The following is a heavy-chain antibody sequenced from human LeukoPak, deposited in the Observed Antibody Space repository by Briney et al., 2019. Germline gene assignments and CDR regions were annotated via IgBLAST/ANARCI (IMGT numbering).Heavy chain of an antibody. CDR3: AKDSGYYDSSGYCDI. Sequence: GRSLRLSCAVSGFTFSSYGMHWVRHAQGQGLERGAVISHDGSNKYYEDPVKGRFTNSRDNSKNTLYQQKNSLRAEDTAVYYCAKDSGYYDSSGYCDIWGQGTMITVSS. V-gene: IGHV3-30*18. CDR2: ISHDGSNK. D-gene: IGHD3-22*01. CDR1: GFTFSSYG. J-gene: IGHJ3*02.